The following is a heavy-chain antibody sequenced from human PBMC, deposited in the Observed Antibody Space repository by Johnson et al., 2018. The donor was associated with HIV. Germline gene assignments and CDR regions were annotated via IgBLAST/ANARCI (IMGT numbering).Heavy chain of an antibody. CDR2: IYSGGST. CDR1: GFTFSTYA. Sequence: QVQLVESGGGVVQPGRSLRLSCAASGFTFSTYAIHWVRQAPGKGLEWVSVIYSGGSTYYADSAKGRFPISRDNSKNTLYLQMNSLRAEDTAVYYCAREMGWLVLYYAVDIWGQGTMVTVSS. CDR3: AREMGWLVLYYAVDI. J-gene: IGHJ3*02. D-gene: IGHD6-19*01. V-gene: IGHV3-NL1*01.